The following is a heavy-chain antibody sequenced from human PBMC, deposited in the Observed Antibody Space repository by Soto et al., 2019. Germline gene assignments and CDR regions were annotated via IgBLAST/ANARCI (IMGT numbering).Heavy chain of an antibody. D-gene: IGHD3-10*01. CDR1: GGTFSSYA. Sequence: QVQLVQSGAEVKKPGSSVKVSCKASGGTFSSYAISWVRQAPGQGLEWMGGIIPIFGTANYAQKFQGRVTITADESTSTAYMELSSLRSEDKAVYYCARQYYYGSGAYNWFDPWGQGTLVTVSS. J-gene: IGHJ5*02. CDR2: IIPIFGTA. V-gene: IGHV1-69*01. CDR3: ARQYYYGSGAYNWFDP.